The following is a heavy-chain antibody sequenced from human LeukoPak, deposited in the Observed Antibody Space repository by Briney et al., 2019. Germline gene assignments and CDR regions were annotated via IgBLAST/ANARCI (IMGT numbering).Heavy chain of an antibody. CDR3: AREAVAAQPNWFDP. V-gene: IGHV1-18*01. CDR1: GYAFTSYG. CDR2: ISAYNGNT. Sequence: ASVKVSCKASGYAFTSYGISWVRQAPGQGLEWMGWISAYNGNTNYAQKLQGRVTMTTDTSTSTAYMELRSLRSDDTAVYYCAREAVAAQPNWFDPWGQGTLVTVSS. D-gene: IGHD6-6*01. J-gene: IGHJ5*02.